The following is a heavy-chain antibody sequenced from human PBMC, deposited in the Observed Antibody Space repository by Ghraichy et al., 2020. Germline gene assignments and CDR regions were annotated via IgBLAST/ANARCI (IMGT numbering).Heavy chain of an antibody. CDR2: ISSSSYI. D-gene: IGHD1-20*01. J-gene: IGHJ6*02. Sequence: GGSLRLSCAASGFTFSSYSMNWVRQAPGKGLEWVSSISSSSYIYYADSVKGRFTISRDNAKNSLYLQMNSLRAEDTAVYYCARDRLDNWNYDGMDVWGQGTTVTVSS. CDR3: ARDRLDNWNYDGMDV. V-gene: IGHV3-21*01. CDR1: GFTFSSYS.